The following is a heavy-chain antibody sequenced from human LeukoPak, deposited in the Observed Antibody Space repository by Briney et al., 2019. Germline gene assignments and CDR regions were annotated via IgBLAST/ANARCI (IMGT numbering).Heavy chain of an antibody. J-gene: IGHJ3*02. CDR1: GGSISSSNW. V-gene: IGHV4-4*02. CDR3: ARGEGYAAYDAFDI. Sequence: SETLSLTCAVSGGSISSSNWWSWVRQPPGKGLEWVWEIYHSGSTNYNPALKSRVTISVDKSNNQFSLKLSSVPAADTDVYYCARGEGYAAYDAFDIWGPGTMIPVS. D-gene: IGHD5-18*01. CDR2: IYHSGST.